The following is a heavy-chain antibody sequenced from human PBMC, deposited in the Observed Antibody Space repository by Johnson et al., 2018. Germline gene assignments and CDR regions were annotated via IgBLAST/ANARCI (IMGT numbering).Heavy chain of an antibody. Sequence: VQLVQSGGGVVQPGRSLRLSCAASGFTFSSYAMSWVRQAPGKGLEWVSAISGSGGSTYYADSVKGRFTISRDNSKNTLYLQMNSLKTEDTAVYYCTTDPLTMIVVTVGYYYYYMDVWGKGTTVTVSS. CDR1: GFTFSSYA. CDR2: ISGSGGST. V-gene: IGHV3-23*04. D-gene: IGHD3-22*01. J-gene: IGHJ6*03. CDR3: TTDPLTMIVVTVGYYYYYMDV.